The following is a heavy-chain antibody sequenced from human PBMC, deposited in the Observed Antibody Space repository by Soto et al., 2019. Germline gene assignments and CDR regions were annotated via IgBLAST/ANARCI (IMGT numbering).Heavy chain of an antibody. CDR3: AREWKLYSSSSWWFDP. D-gene: IGHD6-6*01. V-gene: IGHV3-21*01. Sequence: SLRLSCAASGFTFSSYSMNWVRQAPGKGLEWVSSISSSSSYIYYADSVKGRFTISRDNAKNSLYLQMNSLRAEDTAVYYCAREWKLYSSSSWWFDPWGQGTLVTVSS. CDR2: ISSSSSYI. CDR1: GFTFSSYS. J-gene: IGHJ5*02.